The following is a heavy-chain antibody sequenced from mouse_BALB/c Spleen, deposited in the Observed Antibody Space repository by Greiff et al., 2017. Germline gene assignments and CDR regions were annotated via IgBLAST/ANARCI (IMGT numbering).Heavy chain of an antibody. CDR1: GFTFSSYT. V-gene: IGHV5-12-2*01. CDR3: ARRIHYYGYDYAMDY. Sequence: EVKVVESGGGLVQPGGSLKLSCAASGFTFSSYTMSWVRQTPEKRLEWVAYISNGGGSTYYPDTVKGRFTISRDNAKNTLYLQMSSLKSEDTAMYYCARRIHYYGYDYAMDYWGQGTSVTVSS. J-gene: IGHJ4*01. CDR2: ISNGGGST. D-gene: IGHD1-2*01.